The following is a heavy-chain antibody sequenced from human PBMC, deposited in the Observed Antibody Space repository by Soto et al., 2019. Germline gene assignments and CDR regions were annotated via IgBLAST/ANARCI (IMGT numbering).Heavy chain of an antibody. CDR3: ATSYNWNYVGHWYFDL. D-gene: IGHD1-7*01. V-gene: IGHV3-23*01. Sequence: EVQLLESGGGLVQPGGSLRLSCAASGFTFSSYAMSWVRQAPGKGLEWVSAISGSGGSTYYADSVKSRFTISRDNSKNTLYLQMNSLRAEDTAVYYCATSYNWNYVGHWYFDLWGRGTLVTVSS. J-gene: IGHJ2*01. CDR2: ISGSGGST. CDR1: GFTFSSYA.